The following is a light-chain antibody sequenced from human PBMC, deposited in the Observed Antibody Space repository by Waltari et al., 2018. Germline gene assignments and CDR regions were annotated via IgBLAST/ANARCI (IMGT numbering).Light chain of an antibody. CDR2: GAS. CDR1: QGIVNS. CDR3: QQYYRSPLT. Sequence: DIQMTKSPSSLSASVGDRVTITCRASQGIVNSLAWYQQKPGKAPKVLLYGASRLESSVPSRFSGSGSGTDYTLTISSLQPEDFATYYCQQYYRSPLTFGGGTKVEIK. J-gene: IGKJ4*01. V-gene: IGKV1-NL1*01.